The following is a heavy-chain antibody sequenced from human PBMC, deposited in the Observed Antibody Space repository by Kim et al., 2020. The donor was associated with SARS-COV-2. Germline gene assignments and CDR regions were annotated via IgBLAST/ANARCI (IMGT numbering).Heavy chain of an antibody. D-gene: IGHD2-21*02. J-gene: IGHJ4*02. CDR2: ISPSGGST. V-gene: IGHV1-46*01. Sequence: ASVKVSCKASGYTFTSYYMHWVRQAPGQGLEWMGIISPSGGSTSFAQKFQGRVTMTRDTSTTTVYMELSSLRSEDTAVYYCARLYCGGDCPPGYWGQGTLVTVSS. CDR3: ARLYCGGDCPPGY. CDR1: GYTFTSYY.